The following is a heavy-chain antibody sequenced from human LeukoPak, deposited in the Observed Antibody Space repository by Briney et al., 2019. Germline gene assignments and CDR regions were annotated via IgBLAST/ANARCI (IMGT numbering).Heavy chain of an antibody. CDR3: ARGPMVGADGY. CDR1: GYAFTNYD. D-gene: IGHD1-26*01. CDR2: MHPNSGDT. V-gene: IGHV1-8*02. J-gene: IGHJ4*02. Sequence: ASVKVSCKASGYAFTNYDINWVRQATGQGLEWMGWMHPNSGDTGYAQKFQGRVTMTRNTAIRTAYMELSSLTSDDTAVYFCARGPMVGADGYWGQGTLVTVSS.